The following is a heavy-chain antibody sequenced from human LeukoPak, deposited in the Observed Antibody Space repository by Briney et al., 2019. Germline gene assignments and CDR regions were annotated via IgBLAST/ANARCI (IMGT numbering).Heavy chain of an antibody. D-gene: IGHD3-3*01. V-gene: IGHV3-23*01. CDR3: ANQAPSRSGYYGPYYYGMDV. J-gene: IGHJ6*02. CDR1: GGSISSGGYY. CDR2: ISGSGGST. Sequence: ETLSLTCTVSGGSISSGGYYWSWVRQAPGKGLEWVSAISGSGGSTYYADSVKGRFTISRDNSKNTLYLQMNSLRAEDTAVYYCANQAPSRSGYYGPYYYGMDVWGQGTTVTVSS.